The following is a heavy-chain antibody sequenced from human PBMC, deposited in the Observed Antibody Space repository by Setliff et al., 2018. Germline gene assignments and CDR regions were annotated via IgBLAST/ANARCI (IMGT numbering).Heavy chain of an antibody. CDR3: ARINFYVSSGYYYAPDY. CDR1: GYMFKSYG. D-gene: IGHD3-22*01. Sequence: ASVKVSCKASGYMFKSYGINWMRQAPGQGLEWMGWISSYNDNTKSAQKFQGRITMTTDTATTTSYMELRSLRSDDTAVYYCARINFYVSSGYYYAPDYWGPGTLVTV. J-gene: IGHJ4*02. V-gene: IGHV1-18*04. CDR2: ISSYNDNT.